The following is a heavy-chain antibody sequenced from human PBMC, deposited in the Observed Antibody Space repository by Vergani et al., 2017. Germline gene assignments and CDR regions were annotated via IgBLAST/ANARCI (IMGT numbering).Heavy chain of an antibody. Sequence: EVQLVESGGGLVKPGGSLRPSGAASGSTSVSDSWNGARQAPGRGLGWVSYISSVSSTIYYADSVKGRCTISRDNAKNSLYLQMNSLRDEDTAVYYCARDLGYSSGTMDVWGQGTTVTVSS. D-gene: IGHD6-19*01. CDR1: GSTSVSDS. J-gene: IGHJ6*02. V-gene: IGHV3-48*02. CDR2: ISSVSSTI. CDR3: ARDLGYSSGTMDV.